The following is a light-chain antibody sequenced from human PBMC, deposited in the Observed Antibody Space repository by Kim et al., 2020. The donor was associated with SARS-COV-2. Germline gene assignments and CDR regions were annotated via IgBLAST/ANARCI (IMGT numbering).Light chain of an antibody. CDR3: TSLDSSLKARL. Sequence: GHKVTISWSGSRSNIGSNFVLWYLQFPGTAPKLLIHTNDQRPSGVPDRFSGSKSVTSASLAISGLRSEDEADYYCTSLDSSLKARLFGGGTQLTVL. V-gene: IGLV1-47*01. CDR2: TND. CDR1: RSNIGSNF. J-gene: IGLJ3*02.